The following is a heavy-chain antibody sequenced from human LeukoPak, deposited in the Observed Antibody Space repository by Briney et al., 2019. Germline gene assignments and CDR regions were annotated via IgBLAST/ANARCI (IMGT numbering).Heavy chain of an antibody. V-gene: IGHV3-21*01. D-gene: IGHD6-19*01. CDR2: ISSSSSYI. CDR3: ARDRYSSGWEPYYYYYMDV. CDR1: GFTFSSYS. J-gene: IGHJ6*03. Sequence: AGGSLRLSCAASGFTFSSYSMNWVRQAPGKGLEWVSFISSSSSYIYYADSVKGRFTISRDNAKNSLYLQMNSLRAEDTAVYYCARDRYSSGWEPYYYYYMDVWGKGTTVTVSS.